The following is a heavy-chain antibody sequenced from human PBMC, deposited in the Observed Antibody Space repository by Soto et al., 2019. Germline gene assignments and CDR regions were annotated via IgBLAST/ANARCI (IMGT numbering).Heavy chain of an antibody. D-gene: IGHD3-10*01. CDR3: AKGFGYFDY. V-gene: IGHV3-48*01. J-gene: IGHJ4*02. CDR1: GFSLSDYW. Sequence: SCAASGFSLSDYWMHWVRQVPGKGLLWVSYISISSSTIYYADSLKGRFTISRDNAKNSLYLQMNSLRAEDTAVYYCAKGFGYFDYWGQGTLVTVSS. CDR2: ISISSSTI.